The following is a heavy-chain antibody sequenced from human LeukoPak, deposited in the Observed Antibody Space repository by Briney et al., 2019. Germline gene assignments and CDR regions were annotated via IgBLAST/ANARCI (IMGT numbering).Heavy chain of an antibody. J-gene: IGHJ3*02. CDR1: GYTFTGYY. D-gene: IGHD3-10*01. CDR2: INPNSGGT. Sequence: ASVKVSCKASGYTFTGYYMHWVRQAPGQGLEWMGRINPNSGGTNYAQKFQGRVTMTRDTSISTAYMELSRLRSDDTAVYYCARGAYYGSGSYYGGAFDIWGQGTMVTVSS. V-gene: IGHV1-2*06. CDR3: ARGAYYGSGSYYGGAFDI.